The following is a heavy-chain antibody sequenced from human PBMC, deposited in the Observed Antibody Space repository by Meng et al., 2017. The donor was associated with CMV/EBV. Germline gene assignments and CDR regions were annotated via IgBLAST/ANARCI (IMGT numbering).Heavy chain of an antibody. J-gene: IGHJ5*02. CDR2: INHSGST. Sequence: QVQRKQWGAGLLKPSETLSLTCAVYGGSFSGYYWRWIRQPTGKGLEWIGEINHSGSTNYNPSLKSRVTISVDTSKNQFSLKLSSVTAADTAVYYCARGVGGWFDPWGQGTLVTVSS. V-gene: IGHV4-34*01. D-gene: IGHD1-26*01. CDR3: ARGVGGWFDP. CDR1: GGSFSGYY.